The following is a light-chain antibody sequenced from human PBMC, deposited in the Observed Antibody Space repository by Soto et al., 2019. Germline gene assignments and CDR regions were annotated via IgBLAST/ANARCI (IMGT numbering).Light chain of an antibody. J-gene: IGLJ1*01. CDR1: SNDVGGYNY. CDR2: EVS. CDR3: SSYTTSSPYV. V-gene: IGLV2-14*01. Sequence: QSALTQPASVSGSPGQSVTISCTGTSNDVGGYNYVSWYQQHPGKAPKLVIYEVSHRPSGISGRFSGSKSGNTASLTISGLQVDDEADYFCSSYTTSSPYVFGAGTKLTAL.